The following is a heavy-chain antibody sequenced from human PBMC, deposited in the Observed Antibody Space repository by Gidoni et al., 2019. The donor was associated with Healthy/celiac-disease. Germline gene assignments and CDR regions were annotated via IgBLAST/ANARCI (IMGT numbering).Heavy chain of an antibody. CDR1: GFTFRSYS. J-gene: IGHJ6*02. V-gene: IGHV3-21*01. Sequence: EVQLVESGGGLVKPGGSLRLSCAASGFTFRSYSMKWVRQAPGKGLEWVSSISSSSSYIYYADSVKGRFTISRDNAKNSLYLQMNSLRAEDTAVYYCARDYYDSSGYYPPYYYYGMDVWGQGTTVTVSS. D-gene: IGHD3-22*01. CDR3: ARDYYDSSGYYPPYYYYGMDV. CDR2: ISSSSSYI.